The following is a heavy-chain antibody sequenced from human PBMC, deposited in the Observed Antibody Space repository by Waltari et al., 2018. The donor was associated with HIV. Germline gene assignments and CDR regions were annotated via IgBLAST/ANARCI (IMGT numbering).Heavy chain of an antibody. CDR2: IKQDGSEE. D-gene: IGHD3-16*01. CDR3: ARDWGRY. V-gene: IGHV3-7*01. CDR1: GFTFSSYW. Sequence: EVQLVVPGGGLVQPGGSLRPSCAASGFTFSSYWMSWVRQAPGKWLEWVANIKQDGSEEFYVDSVKGRFTISRDNAKNSLLLQMNSLRGEDTAVYYCARDWGRYWGQGTLVTVSS. J-gene: IGHJ4*02.